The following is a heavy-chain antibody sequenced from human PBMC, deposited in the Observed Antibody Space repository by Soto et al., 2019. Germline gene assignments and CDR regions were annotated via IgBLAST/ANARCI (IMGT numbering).Heavy chain of an antibody. CDR1: GGTFSSYT. CDR2: IIPILGIA. D-gene: IGHD5-18*01. CDR3: ARGGIQLWQRNPTSLNWFDP. J-gene: IGHJ5*02. Sequence: SVKVSFKASGGTFSSYTISWVRQAPGQGLEWMGRIIPILGIANYAQKFQGRVTITADKSTSTAYMELSSLRSEDTAVYYCARGGIQLWQRNPTSLNWFDPWGQGTLVTVSS. V-gene: IGHV1-69*02.